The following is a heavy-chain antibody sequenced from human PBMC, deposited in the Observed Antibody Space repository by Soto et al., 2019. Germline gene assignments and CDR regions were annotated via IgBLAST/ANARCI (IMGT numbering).Heavy chain of an antibody. J-gene: IGHJ6*02. V-gene: IGHV1-8*01. D-gene: IGHD3-3*01. CDR2: MNPNSGNT. CDR1: GYTFTSYD. Sequence: ASVKVSCKASGYTFTSYDINWVRQATGQGLEWMGWMNPNSGNTGYAQKFQGRVTMTTNTSISTAYMELSSLRSEDTAVYYCARLLLGPKFAFWSGYRVYYYYYYGMDVWGQGTTVTVSS. CDR3: ARLLLGPKFAFWSGYRVYYYYYYGMDV.